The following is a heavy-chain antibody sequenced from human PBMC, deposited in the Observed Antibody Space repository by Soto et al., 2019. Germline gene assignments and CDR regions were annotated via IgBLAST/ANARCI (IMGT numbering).Heavy chain of an antibody. J-gene: IGHJ5*02. CDR1: GCSISSGGYS. D-gene: IGHD3-3*01. Sequence: SETLSLPCTVSGCSISSGGYSWSWIRQPPGKGLEWIGYIYHSGSTYYNPSLKSRVTISVDRSKNQFSLKLSSVTAADTAVYYCARVNYDFWSGLYNWFDPWGQGTLVTVSS. CDR3: ARVNYDFWSGLYNWFDP. CDR2: IYHSGST. V-gene: IGHV4-30-2*01.